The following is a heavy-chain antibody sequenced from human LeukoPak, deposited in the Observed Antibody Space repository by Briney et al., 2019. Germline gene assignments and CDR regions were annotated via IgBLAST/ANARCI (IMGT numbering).Heavy chain of an antibody. J-gene: IGHJ4*02. CDR1: GYTFTSYG. CDR3: ARVADNYYDSSGYYSAIDY. CDR2: ISAYNGNT. D-gene: IGHD3-22*01. V-gene: IGHV1-18*01. Sequence: WASVKVSCKASGYTFTSYGISWVRQAPGQGLEWMEWISAYNGNTNYAQKLQGRVTMTTDTSTSTAYMELRSLRSDDAAVYYCARVADNYYDSSGYYSAIDYWGQGTLVTVSS.